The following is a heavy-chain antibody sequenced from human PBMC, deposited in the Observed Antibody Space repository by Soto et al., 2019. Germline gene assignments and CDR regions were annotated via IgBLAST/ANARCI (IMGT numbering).Heavy chain of an antibody. CDR2: IYSGGST. CDR3: AGNFGYYDILTGYYGPADY. V-gene: IGHV3-53*04. CDR1: GFTVSSNY. Sequence: GGSLRLSCAASGFTVSSNYMSWVRQAPGKGLEWVSVIYSGGSTYYADSVKGRFTISRHNSKNTLYLQMNSLRAEDTAVYYCAGNFGYYDILTGYYGPADYWGQGTLVTVSS. D-gene: IGHD3-9*01. J-gene: IGHJ4*02.